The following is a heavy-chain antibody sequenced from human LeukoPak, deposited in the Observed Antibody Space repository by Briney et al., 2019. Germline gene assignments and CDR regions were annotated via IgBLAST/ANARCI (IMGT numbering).Heavy chain of an antibody. V-gene: IGHV3-66*01. CDR1: GFTVSSNY. CDR3: ASGGYSYGYEVDY. D-gene: IGHD5-18*01. J-gene: IGHJ4*02. Sequence: PGGSLRLSCAASGFTVSSNYMSWVRQAPGKGLEWVSVIYSGGSTCYADSVKGRFTISRDNSKNTLYLQMNSLGAEDTAVYYCASGGYSYGYEVDYWGQGTLVTVSS. CDR2: IYSGGST.